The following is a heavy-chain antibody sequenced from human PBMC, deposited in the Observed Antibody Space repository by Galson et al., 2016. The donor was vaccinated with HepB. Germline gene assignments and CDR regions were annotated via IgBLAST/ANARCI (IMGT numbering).Heavy chain of an antibody. CDR3: SSDRGGYYLDSVGSYPHPLDY. D-gene: IGHD3-22*01. CDR1: GFTFSRYG. Sequence: SVKVSCKASGFTFSRYGITWVRQAPGQGLEWMGWINTYTGYTDYAQKVQGRVTMTTDTPTSTAYMELRSLRSDDTDVSYCSSDRGGYYLDSVGSYPHPLDYWGQGTLVTVSS. J-gene: IGHJ4*02. V-gene: IGHV1-18*01. CDR2: INTYTGYT.